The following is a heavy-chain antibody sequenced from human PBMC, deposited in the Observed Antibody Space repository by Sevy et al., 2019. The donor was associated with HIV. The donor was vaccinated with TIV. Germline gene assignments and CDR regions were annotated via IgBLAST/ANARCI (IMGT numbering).Heavy chain of an antibody. CDR2: IKSKTAGGTT. CDR3: TTKKDFWSGYFYFDY. Sequence: GGSLRLSCAASGFTFNNAWMSWVRQAPGKGLEWVGRIKSKTAGGTTDYAARVKGRFTISRDDSKNTLYLQMNSLKTDDTAVYYCTTKKDFWSGYFYFDYWGQGTLVTVSS. D-gene: IGHD3-3*01. V-gene: IGHV3-15*05. CDR1: GFTFNNAW. J-gene: IGHJ4*02.